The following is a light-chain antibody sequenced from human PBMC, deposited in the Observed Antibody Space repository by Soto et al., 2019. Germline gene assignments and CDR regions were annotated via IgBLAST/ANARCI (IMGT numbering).Light chain of an antibody. J-gene: IGKJ1*01. Sequence: EIVLTQSPATLSLSPGERATLSCRASQSVNSYLAWYQQKPGQAPRLLIYDASNRATGIPARFSGSGSGTVFTLTISSLEPEDFAVYYCQQRSNWPTFGQGTKVEIK. V-gene: IGKV3-11*01. CDR1: QSVNSY. CDR3: QQRSNWPT. CDR2: DAS.